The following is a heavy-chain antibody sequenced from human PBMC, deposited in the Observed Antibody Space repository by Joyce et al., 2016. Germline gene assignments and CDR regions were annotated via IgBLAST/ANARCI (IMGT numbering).Heavy chain of an antibody. D-gene: IGHD3-16*02. J-gene: IGHJ4*02. CDR3: ARDRDMVTFGGVIVTPGY. CDR1: GYTFPSYG. Sequence: QVQLVQSGAEVKKPGASVKVSCKASGYTFPSYGITWVRQAPGQGLEWMGWINTYNGNTNYAQRRQGRVTMTTDTSTSTAYMELRSLRSDDTAVYYCARDRDMVTFGGVIVTPGYWGQGTLVTVST. CDR2: INTYNGNT. V-gene: IGHV1-18*04.